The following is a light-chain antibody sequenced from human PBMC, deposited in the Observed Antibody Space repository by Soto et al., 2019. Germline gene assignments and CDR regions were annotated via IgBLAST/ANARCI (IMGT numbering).Light chain of an antibody. CDR1: QSVSSI. J-gene: IGKJ4*01. CDR2: GAS. Sequence: EIVMTQSPATLSVSPGERATLSCRASQSVSSILAWYQQKPGQAPRLLIYGASTRATGIPARFSGSGSGTEFTLTISSLQSEDFAVYYCQQYNNWPWLTFGGGTKVEIK. CDR3: QQYNNWPWLT. V-gene: IGKV3-15*01.